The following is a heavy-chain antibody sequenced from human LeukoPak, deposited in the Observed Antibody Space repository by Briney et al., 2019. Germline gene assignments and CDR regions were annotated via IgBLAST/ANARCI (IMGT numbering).Heavy chain of an antibody. CDR2: IYHSGDT. V-gene: IGHV4-39*01. J-gene: IGHJ4*02. Sequence: SETLSLTCTVSGGSISSSSYYWGWIRQPPGKGLEWIGSIYHSGDTYYNPSLKSRVTISVDRSKNQFSLKLSSVTAADTAVYYCARHSGMTTVTAYLDCWGQGTLVTVSS. D-gene: IGHD4-17*01. CDR3: ARHSGMTTVTAYLDC. CDR1: GGSISSSSYY.